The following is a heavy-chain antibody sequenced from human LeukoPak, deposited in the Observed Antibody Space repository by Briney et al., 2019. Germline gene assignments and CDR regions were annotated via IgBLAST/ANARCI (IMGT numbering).Heavy chain of an antibody. V-gene: IGHV3-23*01. D-gene: IGHD3-9*01. CDR1: GFTFSKYA. CDR2: ICGGGGCP. Sequence: GGSLRLSCAASGFTFSKYAMTWVRQAPGKGLEWVSTICGGGGCPFYADSVKGRFTISRDNSKNTLSLQMNSLRAEDTALYYCAKDLDDILTGYYVGFDYWGKGTLVTVAS. J-gene: IGHJ4*02. CDR3: AKDLDDILTGYYVGFDY.